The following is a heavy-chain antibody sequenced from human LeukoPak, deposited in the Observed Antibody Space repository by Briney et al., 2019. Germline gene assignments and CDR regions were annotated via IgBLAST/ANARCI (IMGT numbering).Heavy chain of an antibody. D-gene: IGHD3-16*01. CDR3: ARGGGLDV. CDR2: IWYDGSKK. J-gene: IGHJ6*02. CDR1: GFSFSSYG. V-gene: IGHV3-33*01. Sequence: GGSLRLSCAASGFSFSSYGMHWVRQAPGKGLEWVAVIWYDGSKKYYADSVKGRFIISRDNSRNTLYLQMSNLRAEDTAVYFCARGGGLDVWGQGATVTVSS.